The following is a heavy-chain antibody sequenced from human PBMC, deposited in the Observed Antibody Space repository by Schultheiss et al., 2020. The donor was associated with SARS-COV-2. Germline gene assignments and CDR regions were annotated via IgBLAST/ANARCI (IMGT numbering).Heavy chain of an antibody. J-gene: IGHJ4*02. CDR2: LSGSGEST. Sequence: GGSLRLSCAASGFTFSSYWMHWVRQAPGKGLVWVSGLSGSGESTYYANSVKGRFTISRDNSKNTLYLQMNSLRAEDTAVYYCAKDFWSYCTNGVCYTARYFDYWGQGTLVTVSS. V-gene: IGHV3-23*01. D-gene: IGHD2-8*01. CDR3: AKDFWSYCTNGVCYTARYFDY. CDR1: GFTFSSYW.